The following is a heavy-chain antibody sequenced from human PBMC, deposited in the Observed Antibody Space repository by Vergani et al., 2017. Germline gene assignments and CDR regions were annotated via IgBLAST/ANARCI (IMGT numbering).Heavy chain of an antibody. Sequence: QVQLQESGPGLVKPSETLSLTCTVSGGSISNYYWSWIRQPPGKGLEWIGYIYYSGSTNYNPPLKSRVTISVDTSKNQFSLKVSSVTAADTAVYYCARDRSAYYYHSSGYYDYWGQGTLVTVSS. CDR1: GGSISNYY. V-gene: IGHV4-59*01. D-gene: IGHD3-22*01. CDR3: ARDRSAYYYHSSGYYDY. J-gene: IGHJ4*02. CDR2: IYYSGST.